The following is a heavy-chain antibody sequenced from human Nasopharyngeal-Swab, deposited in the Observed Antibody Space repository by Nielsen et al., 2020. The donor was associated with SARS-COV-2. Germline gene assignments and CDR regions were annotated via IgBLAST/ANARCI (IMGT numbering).Heavy chain of an antibody. J-gene: IGHJ4*02. Sequence: GESLKISCAASGFTFSSYAMSWVRQAPGKGLEWVSAISGSGGSTYYADSVKVRFTISRDNSKNTLYLQMNSLRAEDTAVYYCAKHGWESGYYDFWSGYYTGPSGIDYWGQGTLVTVSS. D-gene: IGHD3-3*01. CDR2: ISGSGGST. CDR1: GFTFSSYA. CDR3: AKHGWESGYYDFWSGYYTGPSGIDY. V-gene: IGHV3-23*01.